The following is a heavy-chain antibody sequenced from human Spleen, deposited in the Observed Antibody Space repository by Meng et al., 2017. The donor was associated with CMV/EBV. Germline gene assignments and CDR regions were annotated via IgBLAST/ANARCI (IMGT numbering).Heavy chain of an antibody. CDR1: GYNFTGYY. D-gene: IGHD1-26*01. CDR2: INPNSGGT. CDR3: ARDPGAMGPRYYFDY. V-gene: IGHV1-2*02. Sequence: ASVKVSCKASGYNFTGYYMHWVRQAPGQGLEWMGWINPNSGGTNYAQKFQGRVTMTRDTSISTAYMELSRLRSDDTAVYYCARDPGAMGPRYYFDYWGQGTLVTVSS. J-gene: IGHJ4*02.